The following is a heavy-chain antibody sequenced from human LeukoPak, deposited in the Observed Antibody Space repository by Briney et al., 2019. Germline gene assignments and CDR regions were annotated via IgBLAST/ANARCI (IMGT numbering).Heavy chain of an antibody. J-gene: IGHJ5*02. V-gene: IGHV4-34*01. CDR2: INHSGST. CDR3: ARGDDILTGYANWFDP. Sequence: SETLSLTCAVYGGSFSGYYWSWIRQPPGKGLEWIGEINHSGSTNYNPSLKSRVTISVDTSKNQFSLKLSSVTAADTAVYYCARGDDILTGYANWFDPWGQGTLVTVSS. CDR1: GGSFSGYY. D-gene: IGHD3-9*01.